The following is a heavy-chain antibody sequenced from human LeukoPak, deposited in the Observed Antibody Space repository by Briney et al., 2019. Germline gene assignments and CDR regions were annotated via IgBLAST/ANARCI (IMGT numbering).Heavy chain of an antibody. J-gene: IGHJ5*02. V-gene: IGHV1-18*01. D-gene: IGHD6-13*01. CDR2: ISAYNGNT. CDR3: ARAAAGGTTNWFDP. Sequence: ASVKVSCKASGGTFSSYAISWVRQAPGQGLEWMGWISAYNGNTNYAQKLQGRVTLTTDTSTTTAYMELRSLRSDDTAVYYCARAAAGGTTNWFDPWGQGTLVTVSS. CDR1: GGTFSSYA.